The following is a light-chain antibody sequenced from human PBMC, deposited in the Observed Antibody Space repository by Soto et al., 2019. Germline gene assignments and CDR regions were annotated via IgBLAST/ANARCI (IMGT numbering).Light chain of an antibody. J-gene: IGKJ1*01. Sequence: DIQLTQSPSNLSASVGDRVTITCRASQTISSWLAWYQQKPGKAPNLVIYETSKLDSGVTSRFSGREAATEYTLTISSLQPDDFAPYYYHYYNDYCLTFGHGTKVEIK. CDR1: QTISSW. CDR3: HYYNDYCLT. CDR2: ETS. V-gene: IGKV1-5*03.